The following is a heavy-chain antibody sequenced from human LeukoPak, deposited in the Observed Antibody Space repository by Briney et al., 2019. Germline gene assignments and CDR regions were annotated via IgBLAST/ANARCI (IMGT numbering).Heavy chain of an antibody. J-gene: IGHJ6*03. D-gene: IGHD3-10*01. Sequence: GGSLRLSCAASGFTFSSYEMSWVRQAPGKGLEWVSYISSSGSTIYYADSVKGRFTISRDNAKNSLYLQMNSLRAEDTAVYYCARAPSSYGSGSYLAYYYYMDVWGKGTTVTISS. CDR3: ARAPSSYGSGSYLAYYYYMDV. CDR1: GFTFSSYE. V-gene: IGHV3-48*03. CDR2: ISSSGSTI.